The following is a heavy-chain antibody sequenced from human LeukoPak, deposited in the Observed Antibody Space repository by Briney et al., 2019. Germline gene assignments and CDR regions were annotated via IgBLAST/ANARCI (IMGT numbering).Heavy chain of an antibody. CDR3: AKGLERRLGYYYYYYGMDV. V-gene: IGHV3-9*01. J-gene: IGHJ6*02. D-gene: IGHD1-1*01. CDR2: ISWNSGSI. Sequence: GRSLRLSCAASGFTFDDYAMHWVRQATGKGLEWVSGISWNSGSIGYADSVKGRFTISRDNAKNSLYLQMNSLRAEDTALYYCAKGLERRLGYYYYYYGMDVWGQGTTVTVSS. CDR1: GFTFDDYA.